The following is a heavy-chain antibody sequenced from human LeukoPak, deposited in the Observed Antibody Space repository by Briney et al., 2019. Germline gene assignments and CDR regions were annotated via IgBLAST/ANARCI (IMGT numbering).Heavy chain of an antibody. D-gene: IGHD3-10*01. V-gene: IGHV1-69*05. CDR3: ARVAQSYGSGSYEDFDY. J-gene: IGHJ4*02. Sequence: SVKVSCNASGGPFSSYAISWVRQAPGQGLEWMGGIIPIFGTANYAQKFQGRVTITTDESTSTAYMELSSLRSEDTAVYYCARVAQSYGSGSYEDFDYWGQGTLVTVSS. CDR1: GGPFSSYA. CDR2: IIPIFGTA.